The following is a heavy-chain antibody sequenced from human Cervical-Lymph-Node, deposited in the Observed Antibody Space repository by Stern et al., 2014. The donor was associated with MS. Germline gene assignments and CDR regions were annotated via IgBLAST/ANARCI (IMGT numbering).Heavy chain of an antibody. CDR2: LIPVFGTP. CDR3: APEGWFDP. J-gene: IGHJ5*02. CDR1: GTTFSTYG. V-gene: IGHV1-69*12. Sequence: QDQLVQSGAEVKKPGSSVKVSCKASGTTFSTYGINWVRQAPGQGLEWMGGLIPVFGTPNNAKKFKGRVTIAADETTSTAYMKLSSLKSDDTAMYYCAPEGWFDPWGQGTLVTVSS.